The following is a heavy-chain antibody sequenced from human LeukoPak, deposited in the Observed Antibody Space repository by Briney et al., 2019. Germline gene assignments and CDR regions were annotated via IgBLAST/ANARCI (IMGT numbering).Heavy chain of an antibody. CDR2: ISSSSSYI. Sequence: GGSLRLSCAASGFTFSSYSMNCVRQAPGKGLEWVSSISSSSSYIYYADSVKGRFTISRDNAKNSLYLQMNSLRAEDTAVYYCARVRGGYCCSNSCYAPLGYMDVWGKGTTVTVSS. CDR3: ARVRGGYCCSNSCYAPLGYMDV. D-gene: IGHD2-2*01. J-gene: IGHJ6*03. CDR1: GFTFSSYS. V-gene: IGHV3-21*01.